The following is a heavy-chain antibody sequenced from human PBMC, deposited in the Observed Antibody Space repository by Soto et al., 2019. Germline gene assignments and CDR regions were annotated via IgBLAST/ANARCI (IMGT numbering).Heavy chain of an antibody. CDR3: ARGYCGSNSCHNWFGP. J-gene: IGHJ5*02. CDR2: IFPIFGTP. V-gene: IGHV1-69*01. CDR1: GGIFTNYV. Sequence: QVQLVQSGAEVKKPGSSVKVSCKTSGGIFTNYVITWVRQAPGQGLEWMGGIFPIFGTPNYAQKFQGRVTITADESTSTAYMELSSLRSDDTAVDYCARGYCGSNSCHNWFGPWGQGTLVTVSS. D-gene: IGHD2-2*01.